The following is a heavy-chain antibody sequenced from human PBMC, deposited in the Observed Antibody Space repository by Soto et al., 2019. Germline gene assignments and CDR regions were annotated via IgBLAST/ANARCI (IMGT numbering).Heavy chain of an antibody. CDR3: TRGLASGDY. D-gene: IGHD6-6*01. CDR2: INPNGGST. Sequence: QVQLVQPGAEVKKPGASVKFSCKASGYIFTNFSITWGRQAPGQGLEWIGIINPNGGSTNYAQNFQGRVTMTRDTSTSTVYMDLSSLRSEDTAVYYCTRGLASGDYWGQGTLITVSS. CDR1: GYIFTNFS. J-gene: IGHJ4*02. V-gene: IGHV1-46*03.